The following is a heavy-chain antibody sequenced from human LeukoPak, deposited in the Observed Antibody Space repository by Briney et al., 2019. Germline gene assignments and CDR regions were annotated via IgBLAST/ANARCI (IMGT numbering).Heavy chain of an antibody. D-gene: IGHD6-13*01. CDR3: AREKVTAAAKLLDY. Sequence: PGGSLRLSCAASGVTFSSYSMNWVRQAPGKGLEWVSSISSSSSYIYYADSVKGRFTISRDNAKNSLYLQMNSLRAEDTAVYYCAREKVTAAAKLLDYWGQGTLVTVSS. CDR1: GVTFSSYS. J-gene: IGHJ4*02. V-gene: IGHV3-21*01. CDR2: ISSSSSYI.